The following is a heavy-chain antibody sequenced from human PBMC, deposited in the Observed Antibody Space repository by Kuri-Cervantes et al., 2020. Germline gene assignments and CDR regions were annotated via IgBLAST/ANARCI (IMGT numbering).Heavy chain of an antibody. D-gene: IGHD1-26*01. CDR1: GFTSNNYW. CDR3: ARDPPLKVGATGWFDP. CDR2: IREDGSET. V-gene: IGHV3-7*01. Sequence: GGCLRPSCAVAGFTSNNYWMTWVRQAPGGGMEWVANIREDGSETSYVGSVKGRFTISRDNAKNSLYLQMDSLIAEDTAVYYCARDPPLKVGATGWFDPWGRGTLVTVSS. J-gene: IGHJ5*02.